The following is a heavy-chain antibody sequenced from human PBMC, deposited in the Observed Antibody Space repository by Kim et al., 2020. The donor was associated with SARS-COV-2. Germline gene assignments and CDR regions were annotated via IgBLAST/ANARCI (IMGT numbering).Heavy chain of an antibody. CDR2: LYDTGSA. CDR1: DASISNYY. V-gene: IGHV4-59*01. J-gene: IGHJ6*02. D-gene: IGHD3-10*01. Sequence: SETLSLTCTISDASISNYYLSWIRQPPGKGLEWLGYLYDTGSADYSPSFKSRVTISVDKSKNQFSLKLTSVTAADTAVYYCARTDGSGRFSSAMDVWGEG. CDR3: ARTDGSGRFSSAMDV.